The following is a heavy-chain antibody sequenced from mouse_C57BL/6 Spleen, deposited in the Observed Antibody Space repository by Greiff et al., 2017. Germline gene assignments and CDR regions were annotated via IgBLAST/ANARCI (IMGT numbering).Heavy chain of an antibody. V-gene: IGHV1-39*01. CDR2: INPNYGTT. CDR3: ARRAYYSNPYAMDY. Sequence: EVQLQQSGPELVKPGASVKISCKASGYSFTDYNMNWVKQSNGKSLEWIGEINPNYGTTSYNQKFKGKATLTVDQSSSTAYMQLNSLTSEDSAVYYCARRAYYSNPYAMDYWGQGTSVTVSS. J-gene: IGHJ4*01. D-gene: IGHD2-5*01. CDR1: GYSFTDYN.